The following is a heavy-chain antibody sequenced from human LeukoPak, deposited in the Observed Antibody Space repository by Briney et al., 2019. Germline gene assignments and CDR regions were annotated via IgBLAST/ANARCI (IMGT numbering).Heavy chain of an antibody. V-gene: IGHV1-69*13. CDR1: GGTFSSYA. CDR2: IIPIFGTA. D-gene: IGHD3-10*01. Sequence: SVNVSCTASGGTFSSYAISWVRQAPGQGLEWMGGIIPIFGTANYAQKFQGRVTITADESTSTAYMELSSLRSEDTAVYYCARSLWFGELFNYYGMDVWGQGTTVTVSS. CDR3: ARSLWFGELFNYYGMDV. J-gene: IGHJ6*02.